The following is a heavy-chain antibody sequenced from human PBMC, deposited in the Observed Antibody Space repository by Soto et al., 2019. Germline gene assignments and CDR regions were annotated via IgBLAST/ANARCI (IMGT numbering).Heavy chain of an antibody. D-gene: IGHD3-10*01. V-gene: IGHV3-23*01. CDR2: ISGSGGST. Sequence: HPGGSLRLSCAASGFTFGSYAMSWVRQAPGKGLEWVSAISGSGGSTYYADSVKGRFTISRDNSKNTLYLQMNSLRAEDTAVYYCAKGPLSITMVRGATFHNLNYYYGMDVWGQGTTVTVSS. CDR1: GFTFGSYA. J-gene: IGHJ6*02. CDR3: AKGPLSITMVRGATFHNLNYYYGMDV.